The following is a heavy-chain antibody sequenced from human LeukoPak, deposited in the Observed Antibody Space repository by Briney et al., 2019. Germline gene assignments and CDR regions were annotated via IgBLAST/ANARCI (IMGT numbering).Heavy chain of an antibody. CDR2: ISAYNGNT. D-gene: IGHD3-10*01. Sequence: ASVRVSCKASGYTFTSYGVSWVRQAPGQGLKWMGWISAYNGNTNYAQKLQGRVTMTTDTSTSTAYMELRSLRSDDTAVYYCARGDYGSGSYRYFDYWGQGTLVTVSS. J-gene: IGHJ4*02. CDR3: ARGDYGSGSYRYFDY. V-gene: IGHV1-18*01. CDR1: GYTFTSYG.